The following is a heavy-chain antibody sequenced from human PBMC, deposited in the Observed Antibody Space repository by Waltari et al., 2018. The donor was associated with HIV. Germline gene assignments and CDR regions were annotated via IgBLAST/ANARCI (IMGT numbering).Heavy chain of an antibody. D-gene: IGHD6-13*01. J-gene: IGHJ6*02. CDR3: ARHSSSHPYYYAMDV. Sequence: EVQLLESGGGLVQPGQSLRISCTVSGFSFVTYAMSWVRQAPGKGLEWDSAISGTGDHTFYADSVKGRFTISRDNSKRTLYLQMNSLRAEDTALYYCARHSSSHPYYYAMDVWGQGTTVTVSS. CDR2: ISGTGDHT. V-gene: IGHV3-23*01. CDR1: GFSFVTYA.